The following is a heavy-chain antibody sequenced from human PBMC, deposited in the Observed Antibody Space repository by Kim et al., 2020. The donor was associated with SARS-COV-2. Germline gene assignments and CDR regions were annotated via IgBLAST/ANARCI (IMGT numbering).Heavy chain of an antibody. V-gene: IGHV4-39*01. CDR1: GGSISSSSYS. J-gene: IGHJ4*01. Sequence: SETLSLTCTVSGGSISSSSYSWGWIRQPPGKGLEWIGNIYYSGSTYYNPSLKSRLTISVDTSKNQFSLKLSSVTAADTAVYYCARSLFMITFGGVIVTDDLILDYWGHGTLVTVSS. CDR3: ARSLFMITFGGVIVTDDLILDY. CDR2: IYYSGST. D-gene: IGHD3-16*02.